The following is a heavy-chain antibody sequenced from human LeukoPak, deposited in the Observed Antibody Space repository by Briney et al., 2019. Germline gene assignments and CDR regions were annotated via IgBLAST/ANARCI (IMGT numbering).Heavy chain of an antibody. Sequence: SETLSLTCTASGDSISGYSWSWIRQSPEKGLEWIALIQTGGTTKYNPSLKGRVSTSVDTSKTQVSLKVSSVTAADTAVYYCARRVTSKAVRPNIYQFMDVWGKGTTVTVSS. V-gene: IGHV4-4*09. CDR2: IQTGGTT. CDR3: ARRVTSKAVRPNIYQFMDV. CDR1: GDSISGYS. D-gene: IGHD6-19*01. J-gene: IGHJ6*03.